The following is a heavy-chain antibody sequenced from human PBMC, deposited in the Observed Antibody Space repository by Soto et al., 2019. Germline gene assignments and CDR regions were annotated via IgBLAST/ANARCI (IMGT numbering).Heavy chain of an antibody. Sequence: ASVKVSCKASGYTFTSYGISWVRQAPGQGLEWMGWISAYNGNTNYAQKLQGRVTMTTDTSTSTAYMELRSLRSDDTAVYYCARDVAIFGVVIPDPPPSFDYWGQGTLVTVSS. CDR2: ISAYNGNT. CDR3: ARDVAIFGVVIPDPPPSFDY. CDR1: GYTFTSYG. J-gene: IGHJ4*02. V-gene: IGHV1-18*01. D-gene: IGHD3-3*01.